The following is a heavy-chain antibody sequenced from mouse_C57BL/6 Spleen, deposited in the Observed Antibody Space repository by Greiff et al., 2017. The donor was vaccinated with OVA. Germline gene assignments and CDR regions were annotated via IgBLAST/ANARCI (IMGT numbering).Heavy chain of an antibody. CDR3: ARSTYDAFAY. V-gene: IGHV7-3*01. CDR1: GFTFTDYY. J-gene: IGHJ3*01. D-gene: IGHD2-3*01. CDR2: IRNKANGYTT. Sequence: EVKVVESGGGLVQPGGSLSLSCAASGFTFTDYYMSWVRQPPGKALEWLGFIRNKANGYTTEYSASVKGRFTISRANSQSILYLQMNALRAEDSATYYCARSTYDAFAYWGQGTLVTVSA.